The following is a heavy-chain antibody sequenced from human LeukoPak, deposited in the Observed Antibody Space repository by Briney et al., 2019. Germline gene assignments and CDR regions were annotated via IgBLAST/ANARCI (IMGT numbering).Heavy chain of an antibody. D-gene: IGHD3-10*01. Sequence: GGSLRLSCAASGFTFSSYAMSWVRQAPGKGLEWVSGVTGSGDSTYYADSLKGRFTISRDNSKNKLYLQMNSLRAEDSAVYYCAKLNLPEVRAEADYWGQGTLVTVSS. CDR2: VTGSGDST. CDR3: AKLNLPEVRAEADY. V-gene: IGHV3-23*01. CDR1: GFTFSSYA. J-gene: IGHJ4*02.